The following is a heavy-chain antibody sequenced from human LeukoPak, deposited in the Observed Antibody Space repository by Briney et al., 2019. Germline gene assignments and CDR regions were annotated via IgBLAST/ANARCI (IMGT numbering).Heavy chain of an antibody. J-gene: IGHJ6*02. CDR1: GGSISSGGYS. V-gene: IGHV4-30-2*01. CDR2: IYHSGST. Sequence: PSETLSLTCAVSGGSISSGGYSWSWIRQPPGKGLEWIGYIYHSGSTYYNPSLKSRVTISVDKSKNQFSLKLSSVTAADTAVYYCAALRERRNYYYGMDVWGQGTTVTVSS. CDR3: AALRERRNYYYGMDV. D-gene: IGHD1-1*01.